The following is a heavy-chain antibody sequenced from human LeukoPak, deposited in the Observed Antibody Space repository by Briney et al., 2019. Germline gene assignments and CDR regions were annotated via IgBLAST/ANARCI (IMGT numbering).Heavy chain of an antibody. J-gene: IGHJ5*02. CDR3: ARRTPQPRPKLVVLVAGTRGNWFDP. CDR2: TNHTGST. D-gene: IGHD6-19*01. Sequence: SETLSLTCAVYGGSFSGYYWRWIRQPPGKGREWIGETNHTGSTNYNTSLKSPATLSVHTSKHQFSLKLSSVTAADTAVYYCARRTPQPRPKLVVLVAGTRGNWFDPWGQGTLVTVSS. V-gene: IGHV4-34*01. CDR1: GGSFSGYY.